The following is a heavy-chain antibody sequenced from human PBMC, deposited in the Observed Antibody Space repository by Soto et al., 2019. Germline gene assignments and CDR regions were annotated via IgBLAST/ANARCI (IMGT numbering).Heavy chain of an antibody. D-gene: IGHD3-22*01. CDR1: GFTFSSYA. Sequence: GESLKISCAASGFTFSSYAMSWVRQAPGKGLEWVSAISGSGGSTYYADSVKGRFTISRDNSKNTLYLQMNSLRAEDTAVYYCAKAGPQYYYDSSGYYLPFDYWGQGTLVTVSS. V-gene: IGHV3-23*01. CDR3: AKAGPQYYYDSSGYYLPFDY. CDR2: ISGSGGST. J-gene: IGHJ4*02.